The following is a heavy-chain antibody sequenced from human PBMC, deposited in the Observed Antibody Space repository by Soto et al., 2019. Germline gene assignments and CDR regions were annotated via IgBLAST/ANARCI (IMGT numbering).Heavy chain of an antibody. CDR2: IKSKGDGGTI. Sequence: EVQLVESGGGLVKPGGSLRLSFAASGFTFINAWMNWVRQAPGKGLEWVGRIKSKGDGGTIDYTSPVKGRFTISRDDSKNMVYLQMDSLRTEDTAVYYCAADRAYYDIWWGQGTLVTVSS. CDR1: GFTFINAW. V-gene: IGHV3-15*01. D-gene: IGHD3-22*01. CDR3: AADRAYYDIW. J-gene: IGHJ4*02.